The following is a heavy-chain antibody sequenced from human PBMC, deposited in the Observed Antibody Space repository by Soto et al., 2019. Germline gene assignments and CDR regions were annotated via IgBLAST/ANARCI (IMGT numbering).Heavy chain of an antibody. D-gene: IGHD2-15*01. CDR1: GFTFSDYY. CDR3: ARDHGRVTRYYYYYMDV. V-gene: IGHV3-11*01. Sequence: PGGSLRLACAASGFTFSDYYMSWIRQAPGKGLEWVSYISSSGSTIYYADSVKGRFTISRDNAKNSLYLQMNSLRAEDTAVYYCARDHGRVTRYYYYYMDVWGKGTTVTVSS. CDR2: ISSSGSTI. J-gene: IGHJ6*03.